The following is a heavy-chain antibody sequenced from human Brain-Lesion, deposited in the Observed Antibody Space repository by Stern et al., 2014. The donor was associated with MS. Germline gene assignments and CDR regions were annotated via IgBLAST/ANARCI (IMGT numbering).Heavy chain of an antibody. J-gene: IGHJ5*02. D-gene: IGHD2-15*01. CDR3: ARGSDT. CDR1: GFTFSSYW. V-gene: IGHV3-7*01. Sequence: EVQLVESGGGLVQPGGSLRLSCAASGFTFSSYWINWVRQAPGKGVEWVANIKEDGSETYYVDSVKGRFTISRDNAKNSLYLQMNSLRAEDTAVYYCARGSDTWGQGTLVTVSS. CDR2: IKEDGSET.